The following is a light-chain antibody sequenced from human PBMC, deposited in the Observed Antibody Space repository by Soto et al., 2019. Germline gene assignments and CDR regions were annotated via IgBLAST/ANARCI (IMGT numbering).Light chain of an antibody. CDR3: QQRSNWPLT. CDR2: DAS. V-gene: IGKV3-11*01. Sequence: EIVLTQSPGTLSLFPGERATLSCRASQTVGYYLAWYQQKPGQAPRLLIYDASNRATGIPARFSGSGSGTDFTLTISSLEPEDFAVYYCQQRSNWPLTFGGGTKVDIK. J-gene: IGKJ4*01. CDR1: QTVGYY.